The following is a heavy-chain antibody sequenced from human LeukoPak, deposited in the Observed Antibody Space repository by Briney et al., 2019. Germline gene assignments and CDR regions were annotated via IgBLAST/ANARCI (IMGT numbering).Heavy chain of an antibody. V-gene: IGHV1-18*01. CDR1: GYNFNRYA. D-gene: IGHD5-18*01. Sequence: ASVKVSCKTSGYNFNRYAITWVRQAPGQGLEWMGWVSTSNGDTSYADKFQGRVTMTTETVTKTAYMELRRLRSGDTAMYFCARVSDTSMVTPGFDSWGQGTLVTVSS. CDR3: ARVSDTSMVTPGFDS. J-gene: IGHJ4*02. CDR2: VSTSNGDT.